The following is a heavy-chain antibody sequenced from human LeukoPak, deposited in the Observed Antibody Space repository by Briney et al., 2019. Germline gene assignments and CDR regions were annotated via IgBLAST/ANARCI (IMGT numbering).Heavy chain of an antibody. CDR1: GFTFSSYG. D-gene: IGHD6-19*01. J-gene: IGHJ4*02. Sequence: PGGSLRLSCAASGFTFSSYGMHWVRQAPGKGLEWVAFIRYDGSNKYYADSVKGRFTISRDNSKNTLYLQMNSLRAEDTAVYYCAKDFPHSSGWTGYFDYWGQGTLVTVSS. CDR3: AKDFPHSSGWTGYFDY. CDR2: IRYDGSNK. V-gene: IGHV3-30*02.